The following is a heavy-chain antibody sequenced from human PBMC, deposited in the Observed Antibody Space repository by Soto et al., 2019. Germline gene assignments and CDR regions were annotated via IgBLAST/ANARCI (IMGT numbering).Heavy chain of an antibody. V-gene: IGHV1-69*06. CDR1: GGTFSSYA. D-gene: IGHD3-22*01. CDR3: ARAFETYYYDSSGYQGDY. Sequence: QVQLVQSGAEVKKPGSSVKVSCKASGGTFSSYAISWVRQAPGQGLEWMGGIIPIFGTANYAQKFQGRVTITADKSTSTAYMELSSLRSEDTAVYYCARAFETYYYDSSGYQGDYWGQGTLVTVSS. CDR2: IIPIFGTA. J-gene: IGHJ4*02.